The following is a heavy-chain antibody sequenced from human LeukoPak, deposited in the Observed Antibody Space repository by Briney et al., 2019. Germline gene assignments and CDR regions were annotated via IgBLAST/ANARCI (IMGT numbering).Heavy chain of an antibody. CDR1: GFTFSTHD. Sequence: GGSLRLSCAASGFTFSTHDMQWVRQAPGKGLEWVSGISRSGRTYYTDSVKGRFSISRDNSKDTLYLQMNSLRAEDTAVYYCAQGGYFAFDIWGQGTMVAVSS. V-gene: IGHV3-23*01. D-gene: IGHD2-2*03. CDR2: ISRSGRT. J-gene: IGHJ3*02. CDR3: AQGGYFAFDI.